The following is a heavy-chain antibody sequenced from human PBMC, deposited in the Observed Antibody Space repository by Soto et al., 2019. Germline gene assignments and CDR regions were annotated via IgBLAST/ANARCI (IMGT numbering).Heavy chain of an antibody. J-gene: IGHJ6*02. D-gene: IGHD5-12*01. CDR2: IYPGDSDT. CDR1: GYSCTSYW. Sequence: PGESLKISCKGSGYSCTSYWIGWVRQMPGKGLEWMVIIYPGDSDTRYSPSFQGQVTISADKSISTAYLQWSSLKASDTAMYYCARHGMVATYYYYGMDVWGQGTTVTVSS. CDR3: ARHGMVATYYYYGMDV. V-gene: IGHV5-51*01.